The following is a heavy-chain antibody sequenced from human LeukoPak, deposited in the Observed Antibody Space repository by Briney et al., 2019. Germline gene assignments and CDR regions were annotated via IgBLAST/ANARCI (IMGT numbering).Heavy chain of an antibody. CDR2: INPNSGGT. D-gene: IGHD3-22*01. Sequence: ASVKVSCKASGYTFTGYYMHWVRQAPGKGLEWMGWINPNSGGTNYAQKFQGRVTMTRDKSISTAYMELSRLRSDDTAVYYCARVYGYYYAEYFQHWGQGTLVTVSS. V-gene: IGHV1-2*02. CDR1: GYTFTGYY. J-gene: IGHJ1*01. CDR3: ARVYGYYYAEYFQH.